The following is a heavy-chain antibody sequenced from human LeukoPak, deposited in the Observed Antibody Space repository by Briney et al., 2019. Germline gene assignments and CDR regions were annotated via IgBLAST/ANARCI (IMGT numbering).Heavy chain of an antibody. V-gene: IGHV3-20*04. CDR2: INWNGGST. Sequence: PGGSLRLSCATSGFTFSAYSLSWVRQAPGKGLEWVSGINWNGGSTGYADSVKGRFTISRDNAKNSLYLQMNSLRAEDTALYYCARSSIGRYYDSSGYQNYYYYYMDVWGKGTTVTVSS. J-gene: IGHJ6*03. CDR3: ARSSIGRYYDSSGYQNYYYYYMDV. D-gene: IGHD3-22*01. CDR1: GFTFSAYS.